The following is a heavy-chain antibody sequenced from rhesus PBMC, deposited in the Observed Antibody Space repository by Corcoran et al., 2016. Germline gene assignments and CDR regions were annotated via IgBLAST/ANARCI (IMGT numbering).Heavy chain of an antibody. CDR3: ARHSGSGWWSFDY. J-gene: IGHJ4*01. Sequence: QVQLQESGPGLVKPSETLSLTCAVSGYSISRGYYWGRIRQPPGKGLEWIGHIRSGGSNYLNPSLKSRVTLSVDTSKNQFSLKLSSVTAADTAVYYCARHSGSGWWSFDYWGQGVLVTVSS. CDR1: GYSISRGYY. D-gene: IGHD6-31*01. CDR2: IRSGGSN. V-gene: IGHV4S14*01.